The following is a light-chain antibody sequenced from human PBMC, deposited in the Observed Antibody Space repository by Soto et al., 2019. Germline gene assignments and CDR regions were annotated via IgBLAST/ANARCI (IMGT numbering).Light chain of an antibody. CDR2: GAS. CDR3: QQYHNWPPGLT. J-gene: IGKJ4*01. Sequence: EVVMTQSPATLSVSPGVRVTLSCTASQSVSGNLAWYQQKPGQAPRLLIHGASTRATDIPARFSGSGSGTEFTLTITSLQSEDFAVYYCQQYHNWPPGLTFGGGTRVEIK. CDR1: QSVSGN. V-gene: IGKV3-15*01.